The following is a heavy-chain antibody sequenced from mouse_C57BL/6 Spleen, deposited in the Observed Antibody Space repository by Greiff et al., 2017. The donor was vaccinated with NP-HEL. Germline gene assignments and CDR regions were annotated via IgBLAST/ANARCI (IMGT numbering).Heavy chain of an antibody. D-gene: IGHD2-4*01. CDR1: GYSITSDY. CDR3: ARGVYDYVWYFDV. V-gene: IGHV3-8*01. Sequence: EVKLVESGPGLAKPSQTLSLTCSVTGYSITSDYWNWIRKFPGNKLEYMGYISYSGSTYYNPSLKSRISITRDTSKNQYYLQLNSVTTEDTATYYCARGVYDYVWYFDVWGTGTTVTVSS. J-gene: IGHJ1*03. CDR2: ISYSGST.